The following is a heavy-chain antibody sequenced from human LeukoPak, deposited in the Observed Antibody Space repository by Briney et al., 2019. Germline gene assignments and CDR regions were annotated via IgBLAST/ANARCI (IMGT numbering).Heavy chain of an antibody. J-gene: IGHJ3*02. D-gene: IGHD1-20*01. V-gene: IGHV1-8*01. Sequence: GASVKVSCKASGYTFTSYDINWVRQATGQGLEWMGWMNPNSGNTGYAQKFQGRVTMTRNTSISTAYMELSSLRSEDTAVYYCFWGITGTKGAFDIWGKGTMVTVSS. CDR1: GYTFTSYD. CDR2: MNPNSGNT. CDR3: FWGITGTKGAFDI.